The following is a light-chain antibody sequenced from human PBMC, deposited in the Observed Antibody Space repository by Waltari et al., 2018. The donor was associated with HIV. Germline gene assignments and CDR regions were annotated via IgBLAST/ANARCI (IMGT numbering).Light chain of an antibody. V-gene: IGKV4-1*01. CDR3: QQYYSTPLT. J-gene: IGKJ4*01. Sequence: DIVMTQSPDSLVVSLGVRATSNCKSSQSVLYSSNNKNYLAWYQEKPGQPPKLLISWASTRESGVPDRFSGSGSGTDFTLTISSLQAEDVAVYYCQQYYSTPLTFGGGTKVEIK. CDR1: QSVLYSSNNKNY. CDR2: WAS.